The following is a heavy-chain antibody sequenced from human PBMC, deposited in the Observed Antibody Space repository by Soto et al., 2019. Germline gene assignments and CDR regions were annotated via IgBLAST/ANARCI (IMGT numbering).Heavy chain of an antibody. CDR1: GDSVSSNSAA. V-gene: IGHV6-1*01. Sequence: SQTLSLTCAISGDSVSSNSAAWNWIRQSPSRGLEWLGRTYYRSKWYNDYAVSVKGRITINPDTSKNQFSLKLSSVTAADTAVYYCARSLGGITMVRGVIITPVAPYYGMDVWGQGTTVTVSS. J-gene: IGHJ6*02. CDR3: ARSLGGITMVRGVIITPVAPYYGMDV. CDR2: TYYRSKWYN. D-gene: IGHD3-10*01.